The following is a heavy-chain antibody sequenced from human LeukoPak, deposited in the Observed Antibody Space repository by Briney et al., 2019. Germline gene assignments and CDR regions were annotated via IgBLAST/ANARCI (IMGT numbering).Heavy chain of an antibody. V-gene: IGHV1-18*04. CDR3: ARDSFDIVVVPAAPEEDAFDI. D-gene: IGHD2-2*01. CDR1: GYTFTSYG. J-gene: IGHJ3*02. CDR2: ISAYNGNT. Sequence: ASVKVSCKASGYTFTSYGISWVRQAPGQGLEWMGWISAYNGNTNYAQKLQGRVTMTTDTSTSTAYMELSSLRSDDTAVYYCARDSFDIVVVPAAPEEDAFDIWGQGTMVTVSS.